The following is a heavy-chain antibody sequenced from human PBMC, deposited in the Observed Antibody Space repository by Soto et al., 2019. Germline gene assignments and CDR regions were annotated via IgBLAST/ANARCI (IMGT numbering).Heavy chain of an antibody. CDR1: GGSISSGDYY. CDR3: TRSRWGYAFDL. CDR2: IYYSGRT. V-gene: IGHV4-30-4*01. D-gene: IGHD6-13*01. J-gene: IGHJ3*01. Sequence: QVQLQESGPGLVKPSETLSLAFTVSGGSISSGDYYWSWIRQPPGKGLEYIGYIYYSGRTFSNPSLKSRVSISLDTSKNQFSLKLSSVTAADTAVYYCTRSRWGYAFDLWGRGTMITVSS.